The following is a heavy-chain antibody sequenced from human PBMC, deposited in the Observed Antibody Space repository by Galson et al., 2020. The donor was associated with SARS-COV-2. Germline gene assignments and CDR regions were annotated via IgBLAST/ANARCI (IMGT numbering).Heavy chain of an antibody. Sequence: ETSETLSLTCIVSDGPISSYYWSWIRQPPGKGLEWIGYISYSGSANYNPSLGSRVTISVDLSKNQFSLKVTSVTAADTAVYYCARDPAPLYGDNYYYGMDVWGRGTTVTVSS. D-gene: IGHD4-17*01. J-gene: IGHJ6*02. V-gene: IGHV4-59*01. CDR1: DGPISSYY. CDR3: ARDPAPLYGDNYYYGMDV. CDR2: ISYSGSA.